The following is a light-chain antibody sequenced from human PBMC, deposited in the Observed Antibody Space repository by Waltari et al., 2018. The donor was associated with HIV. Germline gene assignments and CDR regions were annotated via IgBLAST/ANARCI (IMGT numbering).Light chain of an antibody. CDR3: QSFDSSLNAYV. CDR1: SSHIGATFD. J-gene: IGLJ1*01. CDR2: ATA. V-gene: IGLV1-40*02. Sequence: QSVLTQPPSVSGAPGQRVIISCTGSSSHIGATFDVHWSQLLPGTAPNILIYATANRPSGVPDRFSGSKSGTSASLAITGLQAEDEAEYYCQSFDSSLNAYVFGPGTTVVVL.